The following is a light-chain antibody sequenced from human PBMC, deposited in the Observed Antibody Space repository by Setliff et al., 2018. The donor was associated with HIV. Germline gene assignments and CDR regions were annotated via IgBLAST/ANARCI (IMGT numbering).Light chain of an antibody. CDR2: WAS. V-gene: IGKV4-1*01. J-gene: IGKJ1*01. CDR1: QSVLYTSNNNNY. Sequence: DIVMTQSPDSLAVSLGERATINCKSSQSVLYTSNNNNYLAWYQQKAGQPPKLLLYWASTRESGVPDRFSGSGSGTDFTLTISSLQAEDVAVYYCQQYYSALPTFGQGTKVDIK. CDR3: QQYYSALPT.